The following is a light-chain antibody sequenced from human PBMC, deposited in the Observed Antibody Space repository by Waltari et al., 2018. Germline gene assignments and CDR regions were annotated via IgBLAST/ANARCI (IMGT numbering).Light chain of an antibody. V-gene: IGLV2-18*02. Sequence: QSALTQPPSVSGSPGQSVTISCTGTSNDVGSYNRVPWSQQPPGTAHKLLIYDVSNRPSGVPDRFSGSKSANTASLTISGLQAEDEADYYCSSYTFSGTLVFGGGTKLTVL. CDR1: SNDVGSYNR. CDR2: DVS. J-gene: IGLJ2*01. CDR3: SSYTFSGTLV.